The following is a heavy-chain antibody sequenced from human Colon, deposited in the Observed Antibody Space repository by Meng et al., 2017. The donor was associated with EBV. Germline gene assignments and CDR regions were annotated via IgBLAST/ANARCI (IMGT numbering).Heavy chain of an antibody. CDR3: AKKESSGYQPYDY. Sequence: VRLLGVGGGFVQPGGSLRLSCAASAFTFSNYAMCWVRQAPGKGLEWVSTFSGSSGAAYYADSVKGRFTISRDNSKNTLYLQMNSLKAEDTAVYYCAKKESSGYQPYDYWGQGTLVTVSS. CDR1: AFTFSNYA. D-gene: IGHD2-2*01. V-gene: IGHV3-23*01. J-gene: IGHJ4*02. CDR2: FSGSSGAA.